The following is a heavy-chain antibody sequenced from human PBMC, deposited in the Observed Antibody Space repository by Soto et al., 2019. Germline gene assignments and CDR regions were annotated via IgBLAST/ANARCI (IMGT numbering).Heavy chain of an antibody. Sequence: QVQLVQSGAEVKKPGAAVKVSCNASGYTFTSYAMHWVRQAPGQRLEWMGWFNAGNGNTKYSQKIQGRVTITRDTSASTAYMELSSMRSEDTAVYYCARDVGAADYWGQGTLVTVSS. D-gene: IGHD1-26*01. CDR3: ARDVGAADY. V-gene: IGHV1-3*01. CDR2: FNAGNGNT. J-gene: IGHJ4*02. CDR1: GYTFTSYA.